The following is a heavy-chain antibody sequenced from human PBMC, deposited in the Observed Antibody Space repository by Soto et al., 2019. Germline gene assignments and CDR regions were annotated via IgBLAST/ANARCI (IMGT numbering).Heavy chain of an antibody. CDR1: GGSFSGYI. D-gene: IGHD1-26*01. Sequence: QVQIHQWGAGVLKPSETLSLTCAVSGGSFSGYIWTWIRQTPGKGLQWIGQINHSGSAVYNPSLKTRVTIPIMSTNQFSLERSSVTAADTAVYYCASGLSTGSPYSVGWYDFDSWGQGATFTVS. CDR3: ASGLSTGSPYSVGWYDFDS. J-gene: IGHJ4*02. V-gene: IGHV4-34*01. CDR2: INHSGSA.